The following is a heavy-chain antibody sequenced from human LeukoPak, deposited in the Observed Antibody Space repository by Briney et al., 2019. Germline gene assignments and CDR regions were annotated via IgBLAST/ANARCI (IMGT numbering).Heavy chain of an antibody. Sequence: GGSLRLSCAASGFTFSSYAMHWVRQAPGKGLEWVAVISYDGSNKYYADSVKGRFTISRDNSKNTLYLQMNSLRAEDTAVYYCARDRRTVAGTSYYYGMDVWGQGTTVTVSS. D-gene: IGHD6-13*01. CDR1: GFTFSSYA. CDR3: ARDRRTVAGTSYYYGMDV. CDR2: ISYDGSNK. V-gene: IGHV3-30-3*01. J-gene: IGHJ6*02.